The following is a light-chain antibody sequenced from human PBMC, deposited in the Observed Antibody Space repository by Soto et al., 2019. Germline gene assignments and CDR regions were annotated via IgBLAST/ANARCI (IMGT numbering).Light chain of an antibody. Sequence: QSVLTQPPSASGTPGQGVTISCSGSSPNIGRNSVNWYRQFPGTAPKLLIYSNNQRPPGVPDRFSGSKSGSSASLAISGLRSEDEADYVCAAWDDSLNGLYVFGTGTKVTVL. J-gene: IGLJ1*01. V-gene: IGLV1-44*01. CDR1: SPNIGRNS. CDR3: AAWDDSLNGLYV. CDR2: SNN.